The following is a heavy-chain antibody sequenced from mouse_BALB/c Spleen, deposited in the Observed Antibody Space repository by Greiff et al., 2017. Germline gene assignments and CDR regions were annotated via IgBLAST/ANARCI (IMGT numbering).Heavy chain of an antibody. J-gene: IGHJ3*01. CDR3: ARSGIYYYGSSSAWFAY. CDR2: ISYSGST. Sequence: EVKLQESGPGLVKPSQSLSLTCTVTGYSITSDYAWNWIRQFPGNKLEWMGYISYSGSTSYNPSLKSRISITRDTSKNQFFLQLNSVTTEDTATYYCARSGIYYYGSSSAWFAYWGQGTLVTVSA. D-gene: IGHD1-1*01. V-gene: IGHV3-2*02. CDR1: GYSITSDYA.